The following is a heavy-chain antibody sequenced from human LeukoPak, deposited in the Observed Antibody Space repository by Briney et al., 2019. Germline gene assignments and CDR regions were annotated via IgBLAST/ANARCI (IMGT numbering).Heavy chain of an antibody. CDR3: ARGLSPSDFDY. CDR1: GGSFSGYY. Sequence: SETLSLTCAVYGGSFSGYYWSWIRQPPEKVLEWIGEINHSGSTNYNPSLKSRVTISVDTSKNQFSLKLSSVTAADTAVYYCARGLSPSDFDYWGQGTLVTVSS. J-gene: IGHJ4*02. V-gene: IGHV4-34*01. CDR2: INHSGST. D-gene: IGHD3-10*01.